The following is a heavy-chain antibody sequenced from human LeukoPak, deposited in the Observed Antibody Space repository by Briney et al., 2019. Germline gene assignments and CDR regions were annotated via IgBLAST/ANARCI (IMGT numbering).Heavy chain of an antibody. V-gene: IGHV3-9*01. Sequence: PGRSLRLSCAASGFTFDDYAMYWVRQAPGKGLEWVSGISWNSGSIGYADSVKGRFTISRDNAKNSLYLQMNSLRAEDTALYYCAKGTIMTTVTTDYMDVWGKGTTVTVSS. J-gene: IGHJ6*03. CDR2: ISWNSGSI. CDR1: GFTFDDYA. D-gene: IGHD4-11*01. CDR3: AKGTIMTTVTTDYMDV.